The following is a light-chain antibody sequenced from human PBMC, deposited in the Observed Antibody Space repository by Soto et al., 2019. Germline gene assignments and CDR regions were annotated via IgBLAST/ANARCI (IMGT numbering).Light chain of an antibody. V-gene: IGKV3-15*01. CDR1: QSVSSN. Sequence: EIVLTQSPGTLSLSPGERVTLSCRASQSVSSNFFAWYQQPPGQPPRLLIYAASTRAAIIPARFSGSGSGTEFTLTISRLPSEDFAVYYCQQYNKWPRTFGQGTKVDIK. J-gene: IGKJ1*01. CDR2: AAS. CDR3: QQYNKWPRT.